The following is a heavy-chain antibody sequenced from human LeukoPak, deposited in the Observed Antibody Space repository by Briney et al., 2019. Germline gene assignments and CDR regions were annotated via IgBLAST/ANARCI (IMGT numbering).Heavy chain of an antibody. CDR1: GLTFSSCA. J-gene: IGHJ4*02. CDR3: AKNFYSGSYYYFDY. CDR2: ISGSGDNT. D-gene: IGHD1-26*01. V-gene: IGHV3-23*01. Sequence: GGSLRPSCAASGLTFSSCAMNWVRQAPGPGLEWVSSISGSGDNTYYADSVKGRFTISRDNSKNMLYLQMNSLRGEDTALYYCAKNFYSGSYYYFDYWGQGALVTVSS.